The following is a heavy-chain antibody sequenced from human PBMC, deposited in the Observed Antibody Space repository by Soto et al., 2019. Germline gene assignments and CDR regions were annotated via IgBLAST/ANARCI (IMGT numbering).Heavy chain of an antibody. CDR2: ILVDGRA. V-gene: IGHV3-23*01. D-gene: IGHD2-8*02. Sequence: LRLSCAASGFICSSYDMSWVRQAPGKGLEWVSTILVDGRAFYVDSVRGRFTISRDTSKNTVYLQMNSLTAGDTALYYCAKATATGGGAFNICGQGTMVTVSS. CDR3: AKATATGGGAFNI. J-gene: IGHJ3*02. CDR1: GFICSSYD.